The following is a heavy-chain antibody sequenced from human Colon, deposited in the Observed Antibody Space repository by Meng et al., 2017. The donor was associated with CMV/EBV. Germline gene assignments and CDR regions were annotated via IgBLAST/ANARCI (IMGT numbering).Heavy chain of an antibody. Sequence: GESLKISCVASGFTFDKYVMTWVRQAPGQGLEWVSGISGSGSSTYYADSVKGRHTISRDNSKNTLYLQMNSLGAEDTGAYYCAKDTAYYYGSGSRAYGLDVWGHGTMVTVSS. D-gene: IGHD3-10*01. J-gene: IGHJ6*02. CDR1: GFTFDKYV. V-gene: IGHV3-23*01. CDR3: AKDTAYYYGSGSRAYGLDV. CDR2: ISGSGSST.